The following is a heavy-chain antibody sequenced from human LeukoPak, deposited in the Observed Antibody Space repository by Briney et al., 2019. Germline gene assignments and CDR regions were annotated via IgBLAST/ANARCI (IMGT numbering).Heavy chain of an antibody. J-gene: IGHJ4*02. Sequence: GGSLRLSCAASGFTFSSYSMNWVRQAPGKGLEWVSSISSSSSYIYYADSAKGRFTISRDNAKNSLYLQMNSLRAEDTAVYYCARDQNQLWFGELLFDYWGQGTLVTVSS. CDR3: ARDQNQLWFGELLFDY. D-gene: IGHD3-10*01. CDR1: GFTFSSYS. V-gene: IGHV3-21*01. CDR2: ISSSSSYI.